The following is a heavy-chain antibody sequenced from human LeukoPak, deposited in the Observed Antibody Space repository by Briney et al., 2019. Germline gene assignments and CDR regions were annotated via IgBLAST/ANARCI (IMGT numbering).Heavy chain of an antibody. D-gene: IGHD2-2*01. CDR2: ISGDGGST. Sequence: GGSLRLSCAVFGFTFTNAWMSWVRQAPGKGLQWVSLISGDGGSTYYADSVKGRFTISRDNSKNSLYLQINSLRTDDTALYYCVKDKVGCTSTSCPRGNWYFDLWGRGTLVTVSS. CDR1: GFTFTNAW. J-gene: IGHJ2*01. V-gene: IGHV3-43*02. CDR3: VKDKVGCTSTSCPRGNWYFDL.